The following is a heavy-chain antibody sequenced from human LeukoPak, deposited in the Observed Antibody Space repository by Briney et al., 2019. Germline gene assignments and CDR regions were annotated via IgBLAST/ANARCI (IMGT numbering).Heavy chain of an antibody. Sequence: PGRSLRLSCVASGFPFSSHWMTWDRQAPGKGLERVANIKQDGSKKSYVDSVKGRFTISRDNAKNSLYLQMNSLRAEDTAIYYCTRVGYIDEGVAYWGQGTLVTVSS. V-gene: IGHV3-7*04. J-gene: IGHJ4*02. CDR2: IKQDGSKK. D-gene: IGHD5-24*01. CDR1: GFPFSSHW. CDR3: TRVGYIDEGVAY.